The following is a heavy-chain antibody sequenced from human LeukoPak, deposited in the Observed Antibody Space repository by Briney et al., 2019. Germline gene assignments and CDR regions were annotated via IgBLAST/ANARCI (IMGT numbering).Heavy chain of an antibody. V-gene: IGHV4-4*07. CDR2: IHSSGST. J-gene: IGHJ6*03. D-gene: IGHD1-26*01. Sequence: SETLSLTCTFSGGSISSYYWSWIRQPAGKGLEWIGRIHSSGSTNYNPSLKSRVTMSIDTSKNQFSLKLSSVTAADTALYYCARTGGSFYFYYYMDVWGKGTTVTVSS. CDR3: ARTGGSFYFYYYMDV. CDR1: GGSISSYY.